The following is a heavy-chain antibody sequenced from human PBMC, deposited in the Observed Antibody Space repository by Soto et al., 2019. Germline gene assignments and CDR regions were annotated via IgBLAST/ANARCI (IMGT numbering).Heavy chain of an antibody. J-gene: IGHJ4*02. Sequence: SVKVSCKASGGTFSSYAISWVRQAPGQGLEWMGGIIPIFGTANYAQRFQGRVTITADESTSTAYMELSSLRSEDTAVYYCARKTGYYDSSGYLPDDYWGQGTLVTVSS. V-gene: IGHV1-69*13. CDR2: IIPIFGTA. D-gene: IGHD3-22*01. CDR1: GGTFSSYA. CDR3: ARKTGYYDSSGYLPDDY.